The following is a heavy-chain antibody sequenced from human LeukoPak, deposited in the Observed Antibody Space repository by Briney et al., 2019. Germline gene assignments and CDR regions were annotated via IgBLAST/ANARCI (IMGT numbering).Heavy chain of an antibody. CDR1: EYSFTNYW. CDR2: IYPGDSNT. D-gene: IGHD3-22*01. CDR3: ARHQGYFDP. J-gene: IGHJ5*02. Sequence: GESLKISCKGSEYSFTNYWIGWVRQMPGKGLEWLAMIYPGDSNTRYSPSFQGHVTISADKSITTAYLQWSTLKASDTAMYYCARHQGYFDPWGQGTLVTVSS. V-gene: IGHV5-51*01.